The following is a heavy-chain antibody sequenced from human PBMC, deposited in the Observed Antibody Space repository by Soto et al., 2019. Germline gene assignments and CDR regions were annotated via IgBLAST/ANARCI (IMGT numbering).Heavy chain of an antibody. CDR2: IIPIFGTA. V-gene: IGHV1-69*13. D-gene: IGHD5-18*01. CDR1: GGTFSSYA. Sequence: ASVKVSCKASGGTFSSYAISWVRQAPGQGLEWMGGIIPIFGTANYAQKFQGRVTITADESTSTAYMELSSLRSEDTAVYYWATKGYSYGSFDYWGQGTLVTVSS. J-gene: IGHJ4*02. CDR3: ATKGYSYGSFDY.